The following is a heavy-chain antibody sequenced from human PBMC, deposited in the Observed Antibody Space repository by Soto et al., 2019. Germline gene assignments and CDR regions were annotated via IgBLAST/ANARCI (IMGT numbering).Heavy chain of an antibody. Sequence: QVQLVQSGAEVKKPGASVKVSCKASGYTFTSYGISWVRQAPGQGLEWMGRISAYNGNTNYAQKLQGRVTMTTDTSTSTAYMELRSLRSDDTAVYYCARDHTDYVDYEEALDYWGQGTLVTVSS. CDR3: ARDHTDYVDYEEALDY. J-gene: IGHJ4*02. V-gene: IGHV1-18*01. D-gene: IGHD4-17*01. CDR2: ISAYNGNT. CDR1: GYTFTSYG.